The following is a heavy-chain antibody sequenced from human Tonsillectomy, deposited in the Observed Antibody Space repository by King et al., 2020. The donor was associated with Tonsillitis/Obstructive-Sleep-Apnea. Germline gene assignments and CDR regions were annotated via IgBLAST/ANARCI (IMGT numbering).Heavy chain of an antibody. J-gene: IGHJ3*02. Sequence: VQLVESGGGLVQPGGSLRLSCAASGFTFRSYGFHWVRQATGKGLEWVSGIGTAGDTYYPGSVRGRFTISRENAKNSLYLQMNSLRAGDTAVYYCARGGYCSGGTCYSPYAFDIWGQGTMVTVSS. CDR2: IGTAGDT. V-gene: IGHV3-13*01. CDR1: GFTFRSYG. D-gene: IGHD2-15*01. CDR3: ARGGYCSGGTCYSPYAFDI.